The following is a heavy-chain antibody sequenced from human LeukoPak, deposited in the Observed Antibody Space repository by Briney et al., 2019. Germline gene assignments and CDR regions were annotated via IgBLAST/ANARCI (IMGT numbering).Heavy chain of an antibody. CDR3: ARLRATDAFDI. D-gene: IGHD5-12*01. CDR1: GGSISSYY. J-gene: IGHJ3*02. V-gene: IGHV4-59*01. CDR2: IYYSGST. Sequence: PSETLPLTCTVSGGSISSYYWSWIRQPPGKGLEWIGYIYYSGSTNYNPSLKSRVTISVDTSKNQFSLKLSSVTAADTAVYYCARLRATDAFDIWGQGTMVTVSS.